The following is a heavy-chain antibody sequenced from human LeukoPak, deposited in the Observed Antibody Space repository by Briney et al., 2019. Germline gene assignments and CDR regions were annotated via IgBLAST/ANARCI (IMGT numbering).Heavy chain of an antibody. CDR2: IYTSGST. CDR1: GGSISSGSYY. Sequence: SQTLSLTCTVSGGSISSGSYYWSWIRQPAGKGLEWIGRIYTSGSTNYNPSLKSRVTISVDTSKNQFSLRLSSVTAADTAVYYCARSYTDYYDSSGLDFWGQGTLVTVSS. J-gene: IGHJ4*02. D-gene: IGHD3-22*01. CDR3: ARSYTDYYDSSGLDF. V-gene: IGHV4-61*02.